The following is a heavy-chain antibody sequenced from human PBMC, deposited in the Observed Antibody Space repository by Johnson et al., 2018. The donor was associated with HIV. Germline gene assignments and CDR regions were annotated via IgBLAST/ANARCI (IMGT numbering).Heavy chain of an antibody. CDR2: ISWDGGST. D-gene: IGHD3-16*01. V-gene: IGHV3-43*01. CDR1: GFTFDDYT. J-gene: IGHJ3*02. Sequence: VQLVESGGVVVQPGGSLRLSCAASGFTFDDYTMHWVRQAPGKGLEWVSLISWDGGSTYYADSVKGRFTISRDNSNNSLYLQMNSLRTEDTASYYCAKDFSAVRVGGHAFDIWGQGTMVTVSS. CDR3: AKDFSAVRVGGHAFDI.